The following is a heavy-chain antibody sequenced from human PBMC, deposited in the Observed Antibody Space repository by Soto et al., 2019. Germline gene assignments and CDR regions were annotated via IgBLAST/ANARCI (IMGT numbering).Heavy chain of an antibody. CDR1: GGSISSGGYY. CDR2: IYYSGST. D-gene: IGHD4-17*01. J-gene: IGHJ4*02. Sequence: TLSLTCTVSGGSISSGGYYWSWIRQHPGKGLEWIGYIYYSGSTYYNPSLKSRVTISVDTSKNQFSLKLSSVTAADTAVYYCARVSSVTTPDYWGQGTLVTVSS. V-gene: IGHV4-31*03. CDR3: ARVSSVTTPDY.